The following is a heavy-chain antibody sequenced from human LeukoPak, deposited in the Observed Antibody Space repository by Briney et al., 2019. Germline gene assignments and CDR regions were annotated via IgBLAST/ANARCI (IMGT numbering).Heavy chain of an antibody. V-gene: IGHV3-9*01. CDR3: VKGISFSPRIFDY. D-gene: IGHD1-14*01. CDR2: ISWNSGSI. CDR1: GFTFGDYA. J-gene: IGHJ4*02. Sequence: PGRSLRLSCAASGFTFGDYAMHWVRQAPGKGLEWVSGISWNSGSIDYADSVKGRFTISRDNAKNSLYLQMNSLRAEDTALYYCVKGISFSPRIFDYWGQGTLVTVSS.